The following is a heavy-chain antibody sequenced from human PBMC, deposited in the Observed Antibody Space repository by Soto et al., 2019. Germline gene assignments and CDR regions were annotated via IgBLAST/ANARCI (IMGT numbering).Heavy chain of an antibody. CDR1: GFTFSSYW. CDR3: ARDGRKAHSSGWYSGGFDI. CDR2: IKQDGSEK. D-gene: IGHD6-19*01. V-gene: IGHV3-7*01. J-gene: IGHJ3*02. Sequence: EVQLVESGGGLVQPGGSLRLSCAASGFTFSSYWMSWVRQAPGKGLEWVANIKQDGSEKYYVDSVKGRFTISRDNAKNSLYLKMNSLSAEDTAVYYCARDGRKAHSSGWYSGGFDIWGQGKMVTVSS.